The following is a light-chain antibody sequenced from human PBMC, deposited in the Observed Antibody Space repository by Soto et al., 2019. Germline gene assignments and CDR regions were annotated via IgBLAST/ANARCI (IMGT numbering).Light chain of an antibody. CDR1: SSDVGGYNY. Sequence: QSVLTQPPSASGSPGQSVTISCTVTSSDVGGYNYVSWYQQHPGKAPKLVIYEVSKRPSAVPDRFSGSKSGNTASLTVSGPQAEDEADYYCSSYAGSNNFDVFGTGTKVTLL. J-gene: IGLJ1*01. V-gene: IGLV2-8*01. CDR3: SSYAGSNNFDV. CDR2: EVS.